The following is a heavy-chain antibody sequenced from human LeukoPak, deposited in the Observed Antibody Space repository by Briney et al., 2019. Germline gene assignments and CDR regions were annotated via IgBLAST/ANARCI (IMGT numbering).Heavy chain of an antibody. CDR3: ARGSWCSGGSCWDHGFDP. CDR2: IYSGGKT. D-gene: IGHD2-15*01. CDR1: GFTVSSNY. J-gene: IGHJ5*02. V-gene: IGHV3-53*01. Sequence: PGGSLRLSCAASGFTVSSNYMSWVRQAPGKGLEWVSLIYSGGKTYYADSVQGRFSISRDNAKNSLYLQMNSLRAEDTAVYYCARGSWCSGGSCWDHGFDPWGQGTLVTVSS.